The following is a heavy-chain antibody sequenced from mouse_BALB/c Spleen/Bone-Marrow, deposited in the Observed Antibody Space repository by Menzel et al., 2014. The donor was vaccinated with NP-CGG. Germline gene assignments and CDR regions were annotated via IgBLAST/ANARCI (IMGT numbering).Heavy chain of an antibody. CDR3: AREGPYGNYAMDY. CDR2: IWGDGST. CDR1: GFSLTGYG. Sequence: VKLEESGPGLVAPSQCLSITCTVSGFSLTGYGVNWVRQPPGKGLEWLGMIWGDGSTDYNSALKSRLSISKDNSKSQVFLKMNSLQTDDTARYYCAREGPYGNYAMDYWGQGTSVTVSS. D-gene: IGHD2-10*02. J-gene: IGHJ4*01. V-gene: IGHV2-6-7*01.